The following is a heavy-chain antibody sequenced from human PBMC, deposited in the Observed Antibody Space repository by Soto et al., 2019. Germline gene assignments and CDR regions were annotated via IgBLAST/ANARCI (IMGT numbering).Heavy chain of an antibody. Sequence: LSLTCAASGFTFSSYWMHWVRQAPGKGLVWVSRINSDGSSTSYADSVKGRFTISRDNAKNTLYLQMNSLRAEDTAVYYCARITTTGALDYWGQGTLVTVSS. CDR1: GFTFSSYW. CDR3: ARITTTGALDY. J-gene: IGHJ4*02. D-gene: IGHD7-27*01. CDR2: INSDGSST. V-gene: IGHV3-74*01.